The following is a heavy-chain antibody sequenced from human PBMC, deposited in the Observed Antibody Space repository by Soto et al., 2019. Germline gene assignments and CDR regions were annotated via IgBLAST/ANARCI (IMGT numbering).Heavy chain of an antibody. CDR1: GFTFTTSA. CDR3: ATDGAYGGRYHDY. D-gene: IGHD1-26*01. V-gene: IGHV1-58*01. CDR2: IVVGSGNT. Sequence: QMQLVQSGPEVKKPGTSVNVSCKASGFTFTTSAVQWVRRARGQRLEWMGWIVVGSGNTYYAQKFQERVTFTSDMSTSTAYMELTRLSAEDTAVYYCATDGAYGGRYHDYWGQGTLVTVSS. J-gene: IGHJ4*02.